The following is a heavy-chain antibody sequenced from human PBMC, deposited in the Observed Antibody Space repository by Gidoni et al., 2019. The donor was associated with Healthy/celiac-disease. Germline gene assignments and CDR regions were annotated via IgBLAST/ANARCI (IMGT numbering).Heavy chain of an antibody. V-gene: IGHV5-51*01. Sequence: EVQLVQSGAEVEKPGESLKISCKGSGDRFTSYWIGWVRQMPGKGLEWMGIIYPGDSDTRSSPSFQCQVTISADKSISTAYLQWSSLKASDTAMYYCARRGYSYGSRYFDLWGRGTLVTVSS. CDR2: IYPGDSDT. CDR1: GDRFTSYW. J-gene: IGHJ2*01. CDR3: ARRGYSYGSRYFDL. D-gene: IGHD5-18*01.